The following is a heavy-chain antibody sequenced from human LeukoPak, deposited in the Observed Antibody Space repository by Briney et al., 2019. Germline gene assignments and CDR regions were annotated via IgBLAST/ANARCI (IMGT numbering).Heavy chain of an antibody. CDR3: ARDRGAASSLYYYGMDV. CDR1: GGSISSYY. Sequence: SETLSLTCTVSGGSISSYYWSWIRQPPGKGLEWIGYIYFSGSTNYNPSLKSRVTISVDTSKNQFSLNLSSVTAADTAVYYCARDRGAASSLYYYGMDVWGQGTTVTVS. J-gene: IGHJ6*02. CDR2: IYFSGST. D-gene: IGHD5-24*01. V-gene: IGHV4-59*01.